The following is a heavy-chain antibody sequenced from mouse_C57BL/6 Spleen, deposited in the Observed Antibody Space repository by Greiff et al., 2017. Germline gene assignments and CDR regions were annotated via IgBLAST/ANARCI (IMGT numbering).Heavy chain of an antibody. CDR2: IYPGDGDT. CDR1: GYAFSSSW. Sequence: QVQLQQSGPELVKPGASVKISCKASGYAFSSSWMNWVQQRPGKGLEWIGRIYPGDGDTNYNGKFKGKATLTADKSSSTAYMQLSSLTSEDSAVYFCARLGAYSVYATDYWGQGTSVTVSS. D-gene: IGHD2-12*01. J-gene: IGHJ4*01. V-gene: IGHV1-82*01. CDR3: ARLGAYSVYATDY.